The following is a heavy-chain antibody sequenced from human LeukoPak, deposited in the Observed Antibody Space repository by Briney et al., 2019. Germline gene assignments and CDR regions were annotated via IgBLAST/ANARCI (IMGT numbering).Heavy chain of an antibody. CDR3: AGYSVAGSFDY. D-gene: IGHD6-19*01. Sequence: SETLSLTCAVYGGSFSGYYWSWIRQPPGKGLEWIGSIYYSGSTYYNPSLKSRVTISVDTSKNQFSLKLSSVTAADTAVYYCAGYSVAGSFDYWGQGTLVTVSS. CDR1: GGSFSGYY. CDR2: IYYSGST. V-gene: IGHV4-34*01. J-gene: IGHJ4*02.